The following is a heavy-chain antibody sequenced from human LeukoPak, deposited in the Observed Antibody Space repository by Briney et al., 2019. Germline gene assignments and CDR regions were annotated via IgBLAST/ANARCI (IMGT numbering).Heavy chain of an antibody. V-gene: IGHV3-23*01. Sequence: PGGSLTLSCAASGFTFTPYWMSWVRQAPGKGLEWAAAISGSCGSTYYADSVKGRFDISRDNSKNTLYLQMNSLRAEDTAVYYCAELGITMIGGVWGKGTTVTISS. D-gene: IGHD3-10*02. J-gene: IGHJ6*04. CDR1: GFTFTPYW. CDR3: AELGITMIGGV. CDR2: ISGSCGST.